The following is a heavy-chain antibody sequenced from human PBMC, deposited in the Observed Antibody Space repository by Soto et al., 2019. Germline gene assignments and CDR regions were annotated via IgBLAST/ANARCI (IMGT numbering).Heavy chain of an antibody. D-gene: IGHD6-19*01. CDR2: ISWNSGSI. CDR1: GFTFDDYA. J-gene: IGHJ4*02. CDR3: AKDMFGSSGLFYFDY. V-gene: IGHV3-9*01. Sequence: HPGGSLRLSCAASGFTFDDYAMHCVRQAPGKGLEWVSGISWNSGSIGYADSVKGRFTISRDNAKNSLYLQMNSLRAEDTALYYCAKDMFGSSGLFYFDYWGQGTLVTVSS.